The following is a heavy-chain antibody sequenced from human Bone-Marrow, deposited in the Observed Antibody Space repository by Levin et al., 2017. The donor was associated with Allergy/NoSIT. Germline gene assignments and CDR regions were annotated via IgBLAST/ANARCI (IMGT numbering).Heavy chain of an antibody. CDR3: AKDRDFYGSGSLGN. V-gene: IGHV3-23*01. J-gene: IGHJ4*02. CDR1: GFTFSNYA. D-gene: IGHD3-10*01. Sequence: ESLKISCEASGFTFSNYAMSWVRQAPGKGLEWVSGISGSGDSTYDGDSVKGRFTISRDHSKNTLYLQMNSLRAEDTAVYYCAKDRDFYGSGSLGNWGQGTLVTVSS. CDR2: ISGSGDST.